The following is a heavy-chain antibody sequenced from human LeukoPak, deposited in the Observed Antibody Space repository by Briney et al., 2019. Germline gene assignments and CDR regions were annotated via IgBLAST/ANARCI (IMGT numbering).Heavy chain of an antibody. D-gene: IGHD3-10*02. CDR2: ISSSGSTI. CDR1: GFTFSSYE. J-gene: IGHJ6*04. Sequence: GGSLRLSCAASGFTFSSYEMNCVRQAPGKGLEWVSYISSSGSTIYYADSVKGRFTISRDNAKNSLYLHMNSLRAEDTAVYYCAELGITMIGGVWGKGTTVTISS. CDR3: AELGITMIGGV. V-gene: IGHV3-48*03.